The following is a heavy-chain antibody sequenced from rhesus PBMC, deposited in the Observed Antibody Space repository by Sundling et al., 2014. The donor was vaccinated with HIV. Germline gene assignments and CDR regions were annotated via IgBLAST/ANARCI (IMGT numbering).Heavy chain of an antibody. V-gene: IGHV4-173*01. CDR3: AREEWQLYVDY. CDR2: ISGSDGST. Sequence: QVELQESGPGLVKPSETLSLTCVVSGGSFSGSYWGWIRQSPGKGLEWIGRISGSDGSTDYNPSLQSRVTISTDTSRNQFSLKLTSVTAADTAVYYCAREEWQLYVDYWGQGVLVTVSS. CDR1: GGSFSGSY. J-gene: IGHJ4*01. D-gene: IGHD1-44*02.